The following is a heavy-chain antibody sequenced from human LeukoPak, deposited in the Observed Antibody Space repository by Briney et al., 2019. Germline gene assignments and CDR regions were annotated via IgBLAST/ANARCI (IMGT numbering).Heavy chain of an antibody. CDR1: GGSFSGYY. V-gene: IGHV4-34*01. CDR3: ARGGWGRAARPWFDP. CDR2: INHSGST. D-gene: IGHD6-6*01. J-gene: IGHJ5*02. Sequence: PSETLSLTCAVYGGSFSGYYWSWIRQPLGKGLEWIGEINHSGSTNYNPSLKSRVTISVDTSKNQFSLKLSSVTAADTAVYYCARGGWGRAARPWFDPWGQGTLVTVSS.